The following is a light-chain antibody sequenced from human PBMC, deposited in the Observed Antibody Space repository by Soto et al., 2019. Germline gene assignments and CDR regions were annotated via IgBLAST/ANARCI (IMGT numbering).Light chain of an antibody. V-gene: IGKV1D-12*01. Sequence: DLQMTQSPSSVSASVGDRVTITCRASQHISRWLAWYQQKPGEAPKLLIPAASTLQSGVPSRLSGSGSGKDFTLTIISLQPEDFATYYCLQAYKFPHTFGPGTTVDIK. CDR3: LQAYKFPHT. CDR1: QHISRW. J-gene: IGKJ3*01. CDR2: AAS.